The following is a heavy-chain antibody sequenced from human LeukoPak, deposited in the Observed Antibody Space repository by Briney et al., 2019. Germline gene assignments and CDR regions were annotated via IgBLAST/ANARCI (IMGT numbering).Heavy chain of an antibody. CDR2: IYYSGST. CDR3: ARPKYSGSYANAFDI. V-gene: IGHV4-39*01. J-gene: IGHJ3*02. D-gene: IGHD1-26*01. Sequence: PSETLSLTCTVSGGSISSSSYYWGWIRQPPGKGLEWIGSIYYSGSTCYNPSLKSRVTISVDTSKNQFSLKLSSVTAADTAAYYCARPKYSGSYANAFDIWGQGTMVTVSS. CDR1: GGSISSSSYY.